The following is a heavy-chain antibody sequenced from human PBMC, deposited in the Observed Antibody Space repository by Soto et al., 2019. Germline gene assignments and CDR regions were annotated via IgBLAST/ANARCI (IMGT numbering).Heavy chain of an antibody. V-gene: IGHV4-30-4*01. CDR2: IHYSGST. D-gene: IGHD3-22*01. Sequence: SETLSLTCNVSGGSVRRGETYWSWIRQSPGNGLEWIGYIHYSGSTYYNPSLRSRVTMSLDMSKNQFSLQLSSVTAADTAVYFCARGDSSGYDHSYFDHWGQGTLVTVSS. J-gene: IGHJ4*02. CDR3: ARGDSSGYDHSYFDH. CDR1: GGSVRRGETY.